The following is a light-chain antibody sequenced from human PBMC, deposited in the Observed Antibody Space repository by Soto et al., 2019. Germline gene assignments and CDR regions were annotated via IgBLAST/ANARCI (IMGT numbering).Light chain of an antibody. J-gene: IGKJ2*01. CDR3: QQYRSSPMYT. Sequence: EIVLTQSPGTLSLSPGERATLSCRASQSVSSSYLAWYQQNTGQAPRLLIYGASSRATGIPNRFSGSGSGTDFTLTISRLEPEDIAVYYCQQYRSSPMYTFGQGTKLEIK. CDR1: QSVSSSY. CDR2: GAS. V-gene: IGKV3-20*01.